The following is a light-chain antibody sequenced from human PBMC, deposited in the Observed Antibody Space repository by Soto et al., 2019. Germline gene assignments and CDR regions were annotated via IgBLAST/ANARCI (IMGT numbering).Light chain of an antibody. CDR2: DAS. Sequence: EIVLTQSPATLSLSPGERATLSCRASQSVSSYLAWYQQKPGQAPRLLIYDASNRVPGIPARFSGSGSGTAVTLTISSLEAEDFAVYYCQQGSNWGGLTFGGGTKVEIK. CDR3: QQGSNWGGLT. V-gene: IGKV3-11*01. J-gene: IGKJ4*01. CDR1: QSVSSY.